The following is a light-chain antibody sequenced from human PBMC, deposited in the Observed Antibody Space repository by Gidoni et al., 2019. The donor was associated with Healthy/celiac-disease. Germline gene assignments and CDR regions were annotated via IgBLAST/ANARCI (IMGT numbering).Light chain of an antibody. Sequence: EIVLTHSPATLSLSPGERATLSCRASQSVSSYLAWYHQKPGQAPRLLIYDASNRATGIPARFSGSGSGTDFTLTISSLEPEDFAVYYCQQRSNWPPLTFGGGTKVEIK. J-gene: IGKJ4*01. V-gene: IGKV3-11*01. CDR1: QSVSSY. CDR2: DAS. CDR3: QQRSNWPPLT.